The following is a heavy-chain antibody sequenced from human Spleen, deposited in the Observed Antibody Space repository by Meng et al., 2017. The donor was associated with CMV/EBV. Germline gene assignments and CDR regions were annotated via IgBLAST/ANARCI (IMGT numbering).Heavy chain of an antibody. J-gene: IGHJ4*02. V-gene: IGHV3-11*04. CDR2: ISSSGSTI. Sequence: SGITFSDYYMSWMREAPGKGVEWVSYISSSGSTIYEAEAVKGRFTISRDNAKNSLYLQMNSLRAEDTAVYYCARDKSIAARWGPVDYWGQGTLVTVSS. CDR1: GITFSDYY. D-gene: IGHD6-6*01. CDR3: ARDKSIAARWGPVDY.